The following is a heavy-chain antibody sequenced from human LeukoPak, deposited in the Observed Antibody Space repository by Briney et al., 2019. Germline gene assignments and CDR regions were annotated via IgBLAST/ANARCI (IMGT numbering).Heavy chain of an antibody. CDR2: IHYSGST. D-gene: IGHD3-9*01. Sequence: SETLSLTCTVSGGSISSYYWSWIRQPPGKGLECIGYIHYSGSTNYKPSLKSRVTISVDTSKNQFSLKLSSVTAADTAVYYCAGDNPPYHDIFDYWGQGALVTVSS. J-gene: IGHJ4*02. CDR1: GGSISSYY. CDR3: AGDNPPYHDIFDY. V-gene: IGHV4-59*01.